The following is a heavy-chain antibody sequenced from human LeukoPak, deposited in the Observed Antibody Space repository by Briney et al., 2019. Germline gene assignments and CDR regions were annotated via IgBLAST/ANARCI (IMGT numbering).Heavy chain of an antibody. CDR1: GYTFTSYG. CDR2: ISAYNGDT. J-gene: IGHJ5*02. CDR3: ARGVYSSGYYCDA. V-gene: IGHV1-18*01. Sequence: ASVKVSCKASGYTFTSYGITRVRQAPGQGLEWMGWISAYNGDTNYAQTFQGRVTMATDTSTSTAYMELRSLRSDDAAVYYCARGVYSSGYYCDAWGQGTLVTVSS. D-gene: IGHD3-22*01.